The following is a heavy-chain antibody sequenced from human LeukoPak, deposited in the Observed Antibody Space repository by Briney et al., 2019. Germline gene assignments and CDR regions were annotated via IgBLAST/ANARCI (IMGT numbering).Heavy chain of an antibody. D-gene: IGHD3-9*01. CDR3: AKTGGASYLTGYHLDH. J-gene: IGHJ4*02. Sequence: GGSLRLSCAASGFTFSTYAMTWVRQAPGKGLEWVSLVSGSGAATYYADSLEGRFAISRDNAKNTLYLQLSSLRAGDTAIYYCAKTGGASYLTGYHLDHWGQGALVTVSS. CDR1: GFTFSTYA. CDR2: VSGSGAAT. V-gene: IGHV3-23*01.